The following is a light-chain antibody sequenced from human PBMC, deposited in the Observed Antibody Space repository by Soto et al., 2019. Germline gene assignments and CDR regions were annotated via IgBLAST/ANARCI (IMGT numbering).Light chain of an antibody. CDR2: DTS. CDR1: QGIGDT. J-gene: IGKJ1*01. CDR3: QQRSDWPRGT. V-gene: IGKV3D-11*03. Sequence: EVVMTQSPATLSVSPGEGATLSCRASQGIGDTLAWYQHKPGQTPRLLIYDTSTRATGVPDRFSGSGSGTDFTLTISSLEPEDSAVYYCQQRSDWPRGTFGQGTKVDIK.